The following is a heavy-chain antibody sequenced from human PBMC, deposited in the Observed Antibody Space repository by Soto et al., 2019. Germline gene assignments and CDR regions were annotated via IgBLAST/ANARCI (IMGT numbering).Heavy chain of an antibody. J-gene: IGHJ4*02. D-gene: IGHD6-13*01. CDR1: GFTFSSYA. CDR3: ANFPDARVAAPFDY. Sequence: GGSLRLSCAASGFTFSSYAMSWVRQAPGKGLEWVSAISGSGGSTYYADPVKGRFTISRDNSKNTLYLQMNSLRAEDTAVYYCANFPDARVAAPFDYWGQGTLVTVSS. CDR2: ISGSGGST. V-gene: IGHV3-23*01.